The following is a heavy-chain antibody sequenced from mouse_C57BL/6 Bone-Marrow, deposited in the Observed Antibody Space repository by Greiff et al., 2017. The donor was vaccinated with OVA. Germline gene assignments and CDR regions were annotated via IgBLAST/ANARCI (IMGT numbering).Heavy chain of an antibody. J-gene: IGHJ3*01. V-gene: IGHV14-4*01. D-gene: IGHD1-1*01. CDR1: GFNIKDDY. Sequence: EVQLQQSGAELVRPGASVKLSCTASGFNIKDDYMHWVKQRPEQGLEWIGWIDPENGDTEYASKFQGKATITADTSSNTAYLQLSSLTSKDTAVYYCTPNLLYYGSSYVPWFAYWGQGTLVTVSA. CDR3: TPNLLYYGSSYVPWFAY. CDR2: IDPENGDT.